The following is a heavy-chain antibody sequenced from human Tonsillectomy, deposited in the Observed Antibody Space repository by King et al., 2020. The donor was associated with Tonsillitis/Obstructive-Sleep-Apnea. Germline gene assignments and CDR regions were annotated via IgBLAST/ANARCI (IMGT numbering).Heavy chain of an antibody. CDR1: GGSISSYY. V-gene: IGHV4-59*08. J-gene: IGHJ4*02. D-gene: IGHD6-13*01. Sequence: VQLQESGPGLVKPSETLSLTCTVSGGSISSYYWSWIRQPPGKGLEWLGYIYYSGSTNYNPSLKSRVTISVDTSKNQFSLKLSSVTAADPAVYYCAISGAAGTPFDYWGQGTLVTVSS. CDR2: IYYSGST. CDR3: AISGAAGTPFDY.